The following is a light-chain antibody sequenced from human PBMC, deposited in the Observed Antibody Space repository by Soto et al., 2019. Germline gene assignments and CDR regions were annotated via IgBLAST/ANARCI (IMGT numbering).Light chain of an antibody. CDR1: HSVSSN. V-gene: IGKV3-15*01. Sequence: EIVMTQSPATLSVSPGERATLSCRAIHSVSSNLAWYQQKFGLASRLLIYGASTRATGIFARFSGSWSGTEFTLTISSLQSEDFAVYYCQQYNNWPRGTFGQGTKVDIK. J-gene: IGKJ1*01. CDR2: GAS. CDR3: QQYNNWPRGT.